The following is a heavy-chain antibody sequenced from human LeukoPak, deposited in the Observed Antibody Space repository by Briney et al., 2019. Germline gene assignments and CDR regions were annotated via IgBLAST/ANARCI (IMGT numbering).Heavy chain of an antibody. J-gene: IGHJ4*02. V-gene: IGHV3-30*02. Sequence: PGGSLRLSCTASGFFFNAYGMHWVRQAPGKGPEWLSYILSDENTKYYADSVKGRFTISRDNANSSLFLQMNSLRAEDAALYYCARDRGSNNYFDHWGQGTLITVSS. CDR1: GFFFNAYG. CDR2: ILSDENTK. CDR3: ARDRGSNNYFDH. D-gene: IGHD2-2*01.